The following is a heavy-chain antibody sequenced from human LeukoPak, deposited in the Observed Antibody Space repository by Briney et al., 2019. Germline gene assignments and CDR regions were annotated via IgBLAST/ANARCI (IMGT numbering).Heavy chain of an antibody. CDR2: ISYDGSNK. Sequence: GGSLRLSCAASGFTFSSYGMHWVRQAPGKGLEWVAVISYDGSNKYYADSVKGRFTISRDNSKNTLYLQMNSLRAEDTAVYYCAKAVSNGSGSYRGYFDYWGQGTLVTVSS. CDR1: GFTFSSYG. D-gene: IGHD3-10*01. J-gene: IGHJ4*02. V-gene: IGHV3-30*18. CDR3: AKAVSNGSGSYRGYFDY.